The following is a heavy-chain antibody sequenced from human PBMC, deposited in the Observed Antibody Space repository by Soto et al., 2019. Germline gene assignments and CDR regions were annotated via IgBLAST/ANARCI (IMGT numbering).Heavy chain of an antibody. CDR3: ARSLLDEYSSSWRSAYYGMDV. D-gene: IGHD6-13*01. J-gene: IGHJ6*02. V-gene: IGHV1-2*02. CDR2: INPNSGGT. Sequence: QVQLVQSGAEVKKPGASVKVSCKASGFTFSAYYIYWVRQAPGQGLEWIGWINPNSGGTNNAQKFQARVTMTRDTSTSTVYIELSALISDDTAVYYCARSLLDEYSSSWRSAYYGMDVWGQGTTVTVSS. CDR1: GFTFSAYY.